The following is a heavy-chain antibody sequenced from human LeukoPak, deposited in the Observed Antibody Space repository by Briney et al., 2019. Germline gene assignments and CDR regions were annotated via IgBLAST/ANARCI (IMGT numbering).Heavy chain of an antibody. CDR3: ARDVAAAGPFDP. Sequence: GASVKVSCKASGYTFTSYYMHWVRLAPGQGLEWMGIINPSGGSTSYAQKFQGRVTMTRDTSTSTVYMELSSLRSEDTAVYYCARDVAAAGPFDPWGQGTLVTVSS. J-gene: IGHJ5*02. CDR2: INPSGGST. D-gene: IGHD6-13*01. V-gene: IGHV1-46*01. CDR1: GYTFTSYY.